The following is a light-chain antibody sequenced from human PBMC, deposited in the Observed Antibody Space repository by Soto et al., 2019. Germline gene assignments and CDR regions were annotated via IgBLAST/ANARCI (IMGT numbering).Light chain of an antibody. Sequence: EIVLTQSPGTLSLSPGERATLSCRASQSVSSSYLAWYQQKPGQAPRHLIYGASSRATGIPHRFSGSGSGTDFSLTISRLEPEDLEVYYCQQYGSSGKFGQGTKVEIK. V-gene: IGKV3-20*01. CDR1: QSVSSSY. CDR2: GAS. J-gene: IGKJ1*01. CDR3: QQYGSSGK.